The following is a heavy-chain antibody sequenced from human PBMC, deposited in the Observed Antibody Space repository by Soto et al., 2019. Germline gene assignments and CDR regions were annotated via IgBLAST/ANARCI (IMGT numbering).Heavy chain of an antibody. CDR3: ARDRDSYGPNFDY. CDR1: GGSISSGDYY. CDR2: IYYSGST. D-gene: IGHD5-18*01. V-gene: IGHV4-30-4*01. Sequence: SETLSLTCTVSGGSISSGDYYWSWIRQPPGKGLEWIGYIYYSGSTYYTPSLKSRVTISVDTSKNQFSLKLSSVTAADTAVYYCARDRDSYGPNFDYWGQGTLVNVS. J-gene: IGHJ4*02.